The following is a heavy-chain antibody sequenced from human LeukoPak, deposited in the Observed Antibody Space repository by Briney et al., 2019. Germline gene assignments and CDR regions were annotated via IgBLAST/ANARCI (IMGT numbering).Heavy chain of an antibody. CDR2: IIPIFGTA. V-gene: IGHV1-69*05. Sequence: GSSVKVSCKASGGTFSSYAISWVRQAPGQGLEWMGRIIPIFGTANYAQKFQGRVRITTDESTSTAYMELSSLRSEDTAVYYCARGGPYSGYDYGSRYMDVWGKGTTVTVSS. D-gene: IGHD5-12*01. CDR1: GGTFSSYA. CDR3: ARGGPYSGYDYGSRYMDV. J-gene: IGHJ6*03.